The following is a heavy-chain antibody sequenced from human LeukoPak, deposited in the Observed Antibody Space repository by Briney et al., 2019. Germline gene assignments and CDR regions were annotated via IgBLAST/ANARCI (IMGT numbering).Heavy chain of an antibody. CDR3: ARGIVGATPWFDP. CDR2: IYYSGST. J-gene: IGHJ5*02. CDR1: GGSISSYY. V-gene: IGHV4-59*01. D-gene: IGHD1-26*01. Sequence: SETLSLTCTVSGGSISSYYWSWIRQPPGQGLEWIGYIYYSGSTNYNPSLKSRVTISVDTSKNQFSLKLSSVTAADTAVYYCARGIVGATPWFDPWGQGTLVTVSS.